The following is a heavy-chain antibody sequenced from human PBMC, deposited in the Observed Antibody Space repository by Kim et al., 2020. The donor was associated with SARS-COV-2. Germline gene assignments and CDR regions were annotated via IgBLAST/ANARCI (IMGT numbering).Heavy chain of an antibody. Sequence: SETLSLTCTVSGGSISSGGYYWSWIRQHPGKGLEWIGYIYYSGSTYYNPSLKSRVTISVDTSKNQFSLKLSSVTAADTAVYYCARLPLVIPYDSSGYPYYYYYYYMDVWGKGTTVTVSS. V-gene: IGHV4-31*03. J-gene: IGHJ6*03. CDR3: ARLPLVIPYDSSGYPYYYYYYYMDV. CDR2: IYYSGST. CDR1: GGSISSGGYY. D-gene: IGHD3-22*01.